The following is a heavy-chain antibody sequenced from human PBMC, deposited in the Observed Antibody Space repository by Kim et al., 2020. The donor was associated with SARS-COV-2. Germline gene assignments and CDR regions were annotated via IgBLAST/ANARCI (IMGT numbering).Heavy chain of an antibody. D-gene: IGHD1-26*01. Sequence: GSPNYNPSLKSRVTKSVDTSNNQVSLTLSSVTAADTAVYYCARGRWELPYWGQGTLVTVSS. V-gene: IGHV4-59*09. J-gene: IGHJ4*02. CDR2: GSP. CDR3: ARGRWELPY.